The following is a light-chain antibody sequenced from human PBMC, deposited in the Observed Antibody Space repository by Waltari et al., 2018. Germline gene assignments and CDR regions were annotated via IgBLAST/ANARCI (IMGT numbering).Light chain of an antibody. CDR1: SSYLARYTL. J-gene: IGLJ3*02. V-gene: IGLV2-23*01. CDR2: EGS. CDR3: CSYAGSNSWV. Sequence: QSALTQTASVSGSPGQSITISCPGTSSYLARYTLVSWYHQHPGKVPKFMIYEGSERPSGVSNRFSGTKSGNTATLTISGLQAEDEADYYCCSYAGSNSWVFGGGTKLTVV.